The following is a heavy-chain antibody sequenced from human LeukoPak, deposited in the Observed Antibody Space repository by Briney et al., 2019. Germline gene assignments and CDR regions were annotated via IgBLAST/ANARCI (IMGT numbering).Heavy chain of an antibody. CDR2: IYYSGST. V-gene: IGHV4-59*11. J-gene: IGHJ2*01. Sequence: SETLSLTCTVSGGSISSHYWSWIRQPPGKGLEWIGYIYYSGSTDYNPSLKSRVTISVDTSKNQFSLKLSSVTAADTAVYYCARDYSSSRWYFDLWGRGTLVTVSS. CDR3: ARDYSSSRWYFDL. CDR1: GGSISSHY. D-gene: IGHD6-6*01.